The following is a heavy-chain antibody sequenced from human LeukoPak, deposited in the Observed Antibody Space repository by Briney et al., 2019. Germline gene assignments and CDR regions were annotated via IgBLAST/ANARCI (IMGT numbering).Heavy chain of an antibody. J-gene: IGHJ6*02. D-gene: IGHD1-26*01. CDR3: ARRERYYYGIDV. V-gene: IGHV1-2*02. CDR1: GCTLTHYY. CDR2: INPKSGGK. Sequence: ASVKVSCKASGCTLTHYYIHWLRQAPGQGLEWMGWINPKSGGKKWAQKFQGRVTMTRDASISTIYMELSSLRSDDTAIYYCARRERYYYGIDVWGQGTTVTVSS.